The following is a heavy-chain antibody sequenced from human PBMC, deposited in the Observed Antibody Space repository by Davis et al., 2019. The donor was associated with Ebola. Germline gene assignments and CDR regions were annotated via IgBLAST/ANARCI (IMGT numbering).Heavy chain of an antibody. V-gene: IGHV3-74*01. CDR2: INGDGNTI. CDR3: ARVTTAGAGLDP. CDR1: GSTFSSYW. D-gene: IGHD1-26*01. J-gene: IGHJ5*02. Sequence: GESLKISCAASGSTFSSYWMHWVRQAPGKGLVWVSRINGDGNTIGYADSVKGRFTISRDNSKNTLYLQMSSLRAEDTAVYYCARVTTAGAGLDPWGQGTLVTVSS.